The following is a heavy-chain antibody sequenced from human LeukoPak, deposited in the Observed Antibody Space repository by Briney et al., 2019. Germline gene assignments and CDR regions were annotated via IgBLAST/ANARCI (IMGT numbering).Heavy chain of an antibody. D-gene: IGHD1-26*01. CDR2: IYYSGST. Sequence: PSENLSLTCTVSGGSISGYYWSWIRQPPGKGLEWIGYIYYSGSTSYNPSLKSRVTISVDTSKNQFSLKLSSVTAADTAVYYCAREGARWEPSFSAFDIWGQGTMVTVSS. J-gene: IGHJ3*02. CDR3: AREGARWEPSFSAFDI. CDR1: GGSISGYY. V-gene: IGHV4-59*01.